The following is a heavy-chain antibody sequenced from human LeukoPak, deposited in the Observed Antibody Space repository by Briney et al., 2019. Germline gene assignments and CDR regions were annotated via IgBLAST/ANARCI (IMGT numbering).Heavy chain of an antibody. J-gene: IGHJ4*02. V-gene: IGHV3-7*01. CDR2: IKQDGSEK. CDR1: GFTFSSYW. Sequence: PGGSLRLSCAASGFTFSSYWMSWVRQAPGKGLEWVANIKQDGSEKYYVDSVKGRFTISRDNAKNSLYLQMNSLRAEDTAVYYCAMSGYGRQGSSDYWGQGTLVTVSS. D-gene: IGHD5-12*01. CDR3: AMSGYGRQGSSDY.